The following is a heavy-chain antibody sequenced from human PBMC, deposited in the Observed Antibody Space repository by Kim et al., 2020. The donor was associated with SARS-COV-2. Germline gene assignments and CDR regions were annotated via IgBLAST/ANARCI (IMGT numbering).Heavy chain of an antibody. Sequence: SETLSPTCTVSGGSISSSSYYWGWIRQPPGKGLEWIGSIYYSGSTYYNPSLKSRVTISVDTSKNQFSLKLSSVTAADTAVYYCARLSIDMPGIAAAGKGRCDPWGQGTLVTVSS. V-gene: IGHV4-39*01. CDR3: ARLSIDMPGIAAAGKGRCDP. J-gene: IGHJ5*02. CDR2: IYYSGST. CDR1: GGSISSSSYY. D-gene: IGHD6-13*01.